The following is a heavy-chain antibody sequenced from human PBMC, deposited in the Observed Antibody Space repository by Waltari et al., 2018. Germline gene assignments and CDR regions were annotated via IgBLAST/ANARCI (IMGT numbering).Heavy chain of an antibody. CDR1: GGSISSHY. Sequence: QVQLQESGPGLVKPSETLSLTCTVSGGSISSHYWSWLRQPPGKGLEWIGYINNSGSTTRIHSLMSRRTILVDTTTNLFSLKPSWVTAADTAEYYWGRDPVVVVPAAIGYYYMDVWGKGTTVTISS. V-gene: IGHV4-59*11. J-gene: IGHJ6*03. CDR3: GRDPVVVVPAAIGYYYMDV. D-gene: IGHD2-2*01. CDR2: INNSGST.